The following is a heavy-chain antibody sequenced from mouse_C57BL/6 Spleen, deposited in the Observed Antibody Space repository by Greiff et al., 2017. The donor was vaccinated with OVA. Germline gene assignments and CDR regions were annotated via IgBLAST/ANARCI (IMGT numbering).Heavy chain of an antibody. CDR3: ARGGEFITTGGDY. Sequence: EVKLMESGPGLVKPSQSLSLTCSVTGYSITSGYYWNWIRQFPGNKLEWMGYISYDGSNNYNPSLKNRISITRDTSKNQFFLKLNSVTTEDTATYYCARGGEFITTGGDYWGQGTTLTVSS. CDR2: ISYDGSN. V-gene: IGHV3-6*01. CDR1: GYSITSGYY. J-gene: IGHJ2*01. D-gene: IGHD1-1*01.